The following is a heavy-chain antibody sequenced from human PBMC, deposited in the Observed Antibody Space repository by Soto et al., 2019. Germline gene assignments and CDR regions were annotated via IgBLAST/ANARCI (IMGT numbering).Heavy chain of an antibody. CDR2: IYYSGST. Sequence: LSLTCTVSGISVSTSDYYWGWVRQPPGKGLDWIGNIYYSGSTFYNPSLRSRVTLSVDTSKNQFSLRLNSVHVADTAVYFCAGFVVPASRNSDFDYWGQGTXVTVSS. V-gene: IGHV4-39*01. J-gene: IGHJ4*02. CDR3: AGFVVPASRNSDFDY. D-gene: IGHD2-15*01. CDR1: GISVSTSDYY.